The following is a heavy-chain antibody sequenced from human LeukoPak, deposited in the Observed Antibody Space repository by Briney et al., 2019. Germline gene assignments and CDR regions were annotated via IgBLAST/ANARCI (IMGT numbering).Heavy chain of an antibody. CDR2: ISSSSSTI. D-gene: IGHD3-9*01. V-gene: IGHV3-48*02. J-gene: IGHJ4*02. Sequence: GGSLRLSCAASGFTFSSYSMNWVRQAPGKGLEWASYISSSSSTIYYADSVKGRFTISRDNAKNSLYLQMNSLRDEDTAVYYCARTQYYDILTGYSNWGQGTLVAVSS. CDR3: ARTQYYDILTGYSN. CDR1: GFTFSSYS.